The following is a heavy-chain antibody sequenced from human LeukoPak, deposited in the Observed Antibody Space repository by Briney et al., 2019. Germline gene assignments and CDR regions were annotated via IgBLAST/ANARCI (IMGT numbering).Heavy chain of an antibody. CDR2: IIPIFGTA. J-gene: IGHJ6*03. CDR3: ASSQSYYYYYYMDF. V-gene: IGHV1-69*05. CDR1: GGTFSSYA. Sequence: ASVTVSCKASGGTFSSYAISWVRQAPGQGLEWMGGIIPIFGTANYAQKFQGRVTITTDESTSTAYMELSSLRSEDTAVYYCASSQSYYYYYYMDFWGKGTTVTVSS.